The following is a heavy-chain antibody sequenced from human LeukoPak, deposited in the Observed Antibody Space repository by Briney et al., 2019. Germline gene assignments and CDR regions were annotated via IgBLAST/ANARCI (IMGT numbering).Heavy chain of an antibody. J-gene: IGHJ6*03. V-gene: IGHV3-30*02. D-gene: IGHD4-11*01. CDR2: IRHDGGNK. CDR3: ARSDKSAVTPDYYYYYMDV. Sequence: GGSLRLSCAASGFTVTSYGMHWVRQAPGKGLEWVAFIRHDGGNKYYTDSVKGRFTISRDNSKNTLYLQMNSLRAEDTAVYYCARSDKSAVTPDYYYYYMDVWGKGTTVTVSS. CDR1: GFTVTSYG.